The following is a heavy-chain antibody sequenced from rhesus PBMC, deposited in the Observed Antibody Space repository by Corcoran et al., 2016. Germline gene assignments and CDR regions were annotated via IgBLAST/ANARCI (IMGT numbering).Heavy chain of an antibody. V-gene: IGHV3-13*01. CDR1: GFTFSNYY. Sequence: EVQLVESGGGLVQPGGSLRLSCAASGFTFSNYYMHWVRQAQGKGLEWVGLIRNKANSYKTEYAAALKGRFTISRDEIKNKLYLQMNSLKTEDTAGYYCTRDRRIAAYYFDYWGQGVLVTVSS. CDR3: TRDRRIAAYYFDY. CDR2: IRNKANSYKT. J-gene: IGHJ4*01. D-gene: IGHD6-25*01.